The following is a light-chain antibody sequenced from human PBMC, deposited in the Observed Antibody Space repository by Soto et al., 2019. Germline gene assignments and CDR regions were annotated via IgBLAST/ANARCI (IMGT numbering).Light chain of an antibody. CDR1: SSDVGKYNL. Sequence: QSALTQPASVSGSPGQSINMSCTGTSSDVGKYNLVSWYQHNPGTAPKLIIYEVNKRPSGVSNRFSGSKSGNTASLTISGLQAEDEAAYSCCSYAGRSTFIVFGGGTKLTVL. CDR2: EVN. J-gene: IGLJ2*01. CDR3: CSYAGRSTFIV. V-gene: IGLV2-23*02.